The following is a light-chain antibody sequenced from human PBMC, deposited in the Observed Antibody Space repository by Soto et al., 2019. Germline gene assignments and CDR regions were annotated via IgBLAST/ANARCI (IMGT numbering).Light chain of an antibody. CDR1: QSVSSSS. V-gene: IGKV3-20*01. Sequence: EIALTQSPGTLSLSPGERATLSCRASQSVSSSSLAWYQHKPGQAPRLLMYDASSRATGIPDRFRGSGSGTDFTLTISRLEPEDFAVYYCHQYHSSTGTFGQGTRVEIK. CDR2: DAS. J-gene: IGKJ1*01. CDR3: HQYHSSTGT.